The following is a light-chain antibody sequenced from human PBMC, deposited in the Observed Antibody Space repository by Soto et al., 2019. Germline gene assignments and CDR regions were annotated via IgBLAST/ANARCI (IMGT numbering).Light chain of an antibody. Sequence: QSALTQPPSASGSPGQSVTISCTGTNTDVGAYNYVSWYQQHPGKAPKLMIYEVTKRPSGVPDRFSGTKSGNTASLTVSGLQAEDEADYYCSSYAGSKNLVFGGGTKLTVL. CDR1: NTDVGAYNY. J-gene: IGLJ2*01. CDR2: EVT. CDR3: SSYAGSKNLV. V-gene: IGLV2-8*01.